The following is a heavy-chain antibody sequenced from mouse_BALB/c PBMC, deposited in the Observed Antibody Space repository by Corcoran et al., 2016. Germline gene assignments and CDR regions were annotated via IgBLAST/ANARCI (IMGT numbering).Heavy chain of an antibody. CDR2: IYPGSGST. Sequence: QVQLQHYGPELVKPRASLTRSCKASGYTFTDYVISWVKQRTGQGLEWLGEIYPGSGSTYYNEKFKGKATLTADKSSNTAYMQLSSLTSEDSAVYFCARDDGNYVAYWGQGPLVTVS. J-gene: IGHJ3*01. CDR1: GYTFTDYV. CDR3: ARDDGNYVAY. D-gene: IGHD2-1*01. V-gene: IGHV1-81*01.